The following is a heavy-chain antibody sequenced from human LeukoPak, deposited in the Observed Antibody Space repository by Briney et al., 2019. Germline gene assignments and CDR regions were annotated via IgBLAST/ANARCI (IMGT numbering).Heavy chain of an antibody. V-gene: IGHV1-69*06. J-gene: IGHJ6*03. CDR3: ARVSTVRGQYYYYYMDV. D-gene: IGHD4-11*01. CDR2: IIPIFGTA. CDR1: GGTFSSYA. Sequence: EASVKVSCKASGGTFSSYAISWVRQAPGQGLEWMGGIIPIFGTANYAQKFQGRVTITADKSTSTAYMELSSLRSEDTAVYYCARVSTVRGQYYYYYMDVWGKGTTVTVSS.